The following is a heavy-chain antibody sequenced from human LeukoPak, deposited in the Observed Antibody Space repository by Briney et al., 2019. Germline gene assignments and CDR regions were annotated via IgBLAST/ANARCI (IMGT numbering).Heavy chain of an antibody. CDR1: GGSISSSSYY. CDR3: ARLGCSSTSCYTSSFADY. V-gene: IGHV4-39*01. CDR2: IYYSGST. Sequence: SETLSLTCTVSGGSISSSSYYWGWIRQPPRKGLECIGSIYYSGSTYYNPSLKSRVTISVDTSKNQFSLKLSSVTAADTAVYYCARLGCSSTSCYTSSFADYWGQGTLVTVSS. J-gene: IGHJ4*02. D-gene: IGHD2-2*02.